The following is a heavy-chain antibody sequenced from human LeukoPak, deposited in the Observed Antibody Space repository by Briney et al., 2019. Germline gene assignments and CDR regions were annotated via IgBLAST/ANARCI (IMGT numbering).Heavy chain of an antibody. Sequence: GESLKISCKGSGYSFTSYWIGWVRQLPGKGLEWMGIIYPGDSDTRYSPSFQGQVTISADKSISTAYLQWSSLKASDTAMYYCARHGGLYSSSWYFDYWGQGTLVTVSS. J-gene: IGHJ4*02. CDR3: ARHGGLYSSSWYFDY. CDR2: IYPGDSDT. CDR1: GYSFTSYW. D-gene: IGHD6-13*01. V-gene: IGHV5-51*01.